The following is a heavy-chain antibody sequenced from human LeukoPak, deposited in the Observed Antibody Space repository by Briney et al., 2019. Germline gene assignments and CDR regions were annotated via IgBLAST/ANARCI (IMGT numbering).Heavy chain of an antibody. J-gene: IGHJ4*02. D-gene: IGHD1-7*01. V-gene: IGHV3-11*06. CDR3: ARWGVLELVFDY. CDR1: EFTFSDYY. Sequence: SGRSLRLSCTASEFTFSDYYMSWIRKAPGKGQDRVSYISSSSSYTNYADSMKGRFTISRDNAKNSLYLQMNSLRAEDTAVYYCARWGVLELVFDYWGQGTLVTVSS. CDR2: ISSSSSYT.